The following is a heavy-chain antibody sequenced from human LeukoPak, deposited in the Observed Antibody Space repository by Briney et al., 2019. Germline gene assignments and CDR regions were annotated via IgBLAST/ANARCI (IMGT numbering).Heavy chain of an antibody. CDR3: ARDYTGYFP. D-gene: IGHD3-9*01. Sequence: PGGSLRLSCAASGFTFSSYAMHWVRQAPGKGLEWVSVIYSGGSTYYADSVRGRFTISRDNSRNTLYLQMNSLRAEDTAVYYCARDYTGYFPWGQGTLVIVSS. CDR1: GFTFSSYA. CDR2: IYSGGST. V-gene: IGHV3-53*01. J-gene: IGHJ5*02.